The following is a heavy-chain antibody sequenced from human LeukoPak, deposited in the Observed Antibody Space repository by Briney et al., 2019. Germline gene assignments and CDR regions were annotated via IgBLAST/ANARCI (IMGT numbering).Heavy chain of an antibody. Sequence: GGSLRLSCAASGFTVSSNYMSWVRQAPGKGLEWVSVIYSGGSTYYADSVKGRFTISRDNSKNTLYLQMNSLRAEDTAVYYCARLKSDIAAAGSTDYWGQGTLVTVSS. CDR2: IYSGGST. CDR1: GFTVSSNY. D-gene: IGHD6-13*01. CDR3: ARLKSDIAAAGSTDY. V-gene: IGHV3-53*01. J-gene: IGHJ4*02.